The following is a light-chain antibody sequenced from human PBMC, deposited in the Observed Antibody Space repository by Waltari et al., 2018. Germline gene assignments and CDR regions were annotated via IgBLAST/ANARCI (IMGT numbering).Light chain of an antibody. V-gene: IGKV1-5*03. CDR1: QSISNW. CDR2: KAS. J-gene: IGKJ4*01. Sequence: DIQMTQSPFTLSASVGDRVTITCRASQSISNWLAWYQHKPGKAPKLLIYKASTLASGVPSRFIGSGSGTDFSLTISSLQPDDFATYYCQQYNSYSLLTFGGGTKVEIK. CDR3: QQYNSYSLLT.